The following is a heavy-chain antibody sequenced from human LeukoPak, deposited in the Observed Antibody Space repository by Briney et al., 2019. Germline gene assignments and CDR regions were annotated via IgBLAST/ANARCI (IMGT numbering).Heavy chain of an antibody. D-gene: IGHD3-16*02. CDR2: IYTSGST. Sequence: SETLSLTCTVSGGSISSYYWSWIRQPAGKGLEWIGRIYTSGSTNYNPSLKRRVTMSVDTSKNQFSLKLSSVTAADTAVYYCAREGRDTFGGVIVMRFFAYWGQGTLVTVSS. CDR3: AREGRDTFGGVIVMRFFAY. CDR1: GGSISSYY. J-gene: IGHJ4*02. V-gene: IGHV4-4*07.